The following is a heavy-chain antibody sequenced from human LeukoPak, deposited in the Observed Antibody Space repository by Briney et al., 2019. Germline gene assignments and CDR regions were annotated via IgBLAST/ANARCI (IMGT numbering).Heavy chain of an antibody. Sequence: ASVKASCKASGGTFSSYAISWVRQAPGQGLEWMGGIIPIFGTANYAQKFQGRVTITADESTSTAYMELSSLRSEDTAVYYCARDRDYYDSRGGFDYWGQGTLVTVSS. CDR2: IIPIFGTA. CDR1: GGTFSSYA. V-gene: IGHV1-69*13. D-gene: IGHD3-22*01. CDR3: ARDRDYYDSRGGFDY. J-gene: IGHJ4*02.